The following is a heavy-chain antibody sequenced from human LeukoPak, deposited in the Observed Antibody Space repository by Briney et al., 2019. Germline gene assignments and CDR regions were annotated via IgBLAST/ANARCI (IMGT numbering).Heavy chain of an antibody. CDR3: ARDHLNYYGSGIGPH. CDR2: IYYSGST. V-gene: IGHV4-31*03. Sequence: PSETLSLTCTVSGGSISSGGYYWSRIRQHPGKGLEWIGYIYYSGSTYYNPSLKSRVTISVDTSKNQFSLKLSSVTAADTAVYYCARDHLNYYGSGIGPHWGQGTLVTVSS. J-gene: IGHJ4*02. CDR1: GGSISSGGYY. D-gene: IGHD3-10*01.